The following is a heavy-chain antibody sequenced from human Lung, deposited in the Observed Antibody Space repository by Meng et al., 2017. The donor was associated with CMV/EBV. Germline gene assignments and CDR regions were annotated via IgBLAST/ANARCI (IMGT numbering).Heavy chain of an antibody. CDR3: ARAGGASWYDY. CDR1: SFICSRQT. CDR2: TNNTGGIT. J-gene: IGHJ4*02. D-gene: IGHD6-13*01. V-gene: IGHV3-23*05. Sequence: CTASSFICSRQTTGWVRQATGKVIELLAVTNNTGGITYYVDSVRGRSTISRDNSKNALFLEMNSLRADDTAVYYGARAGGASWYDYWGQGTLVTVSS.